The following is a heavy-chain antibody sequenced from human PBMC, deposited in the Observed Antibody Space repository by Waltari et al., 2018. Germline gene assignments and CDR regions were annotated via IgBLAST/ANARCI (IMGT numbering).Heavy chain of an antibody. CDR1: GGTFSSYT. CDR3: ARFKGQLPPYGMDV. J-gene: IGHJ6*02. V-gene: IGHV1-69*02. CDR2: IIPILGRA. D-gene: IGHD2-2*01. Sequence: QVQLVQSGAEVKKPGSSVKVSCKASGGTFSSYTISWVRQAPGQGLEWMGRIIPILGRANYAQKFQGRVTITADKSTSTAYMELSSLRSEDTAVYYCARFKGQLPPYGMDVWGQGTTVTVSS.